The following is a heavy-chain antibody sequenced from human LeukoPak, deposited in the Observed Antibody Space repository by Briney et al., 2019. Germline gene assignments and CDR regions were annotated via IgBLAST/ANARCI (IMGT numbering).Heavy chain of an antibody. J-gene: IGHJ4*02. CDR3: AREGPTERRYGGVSLDY. CDR1: GYTFTSYG. CDR2: ISAYNGNT. Sequence: ASVKVSCKASGYTFTSYGISWVRQAPGQGLEWMGWISAYNGNTNYAQKLQGRVTMTTDTSTSTAYMELRSLRSDDTAVYYCAREGPTERRYGGVSLDYWGQGTLVTVSS. V-gene: IGHV1-18*01. D-gene: IGHD3-10*01.